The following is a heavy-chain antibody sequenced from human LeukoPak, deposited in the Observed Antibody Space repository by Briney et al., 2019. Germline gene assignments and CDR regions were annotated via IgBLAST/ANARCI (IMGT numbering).Heavy chain of an antibody. D-gene: IGHD2-2*01. CDR1: GYTFTGYY. CDR3: AMPAVVVPATWGWFDP. V-gene: IGHV1-2*02. Sequence: GASVKVSRKASGYTFTGYYMHWVRQAPGQGLEWMGWINPNSGGTNYAQKFQGRVTMTRDTSISTAYMELSRLRSDDTAVYYCAMPAVVVPATWGWFDPWGQGTLVTVSS. CDR2: INPNSGGT. J-gene: IGHJ5*02.